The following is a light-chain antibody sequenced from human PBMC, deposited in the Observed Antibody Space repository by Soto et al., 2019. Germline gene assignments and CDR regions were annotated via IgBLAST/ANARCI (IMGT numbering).Light chain of an antibody. CDR3: SSYTSTSTPVV. Sequence: QSALTQPASVSGSPGQSFTISCTGTSSDIGGYNYVSWYQQYPGKAPKLIIYDVSNRPSGVSNRFSGSKSGNTASLTISGLQAEDESDYYCSSYTSTSTPVVFGGGTKLTVL. CDR1: SSDIGGYNY. J-gene: IGLJ2*01. CDR2: DVS. V-gene: IGLV2-14*01.